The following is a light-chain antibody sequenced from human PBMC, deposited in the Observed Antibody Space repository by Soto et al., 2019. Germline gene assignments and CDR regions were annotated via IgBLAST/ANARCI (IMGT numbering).Light chain of an antibody. J-gene: IGKJ1*01. CDR2: KAS. V-gene: IGKV1-5*03. CDR1: QSISSW. Sequence: DIQMTQPPSTLSASVGDRVTITCRASQSISSWLAWYQQKPGKAPKLLICKASSLESGVPSRFSGSGSGTEFTLTISSLQPDDFATYYCQQYNDYPWTFGQGTKVEIK. CDR3: QQYNDYPWT.